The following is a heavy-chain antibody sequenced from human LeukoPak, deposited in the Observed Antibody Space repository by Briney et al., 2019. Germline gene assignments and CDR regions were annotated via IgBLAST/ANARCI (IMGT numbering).Heavy chain of an antibody. Sequence: GGSLRLSCAASGFTSSSYGMHWVRQAPGKGLEWVAFIRYDGSNKYYADSVKGRFTISRDNSKNTLYLQMNSLRAEDTAVYYCAKEGRPKRGCSSTSCLNYLDYWGQGTLVTVSS. D-gene: IGHD2-2*01. CDR1: GFTSSSYG. CDR3: AKEGRPKRGCSSTSCLNYLDY. J-gene: IGHJ4*02. V-gene: IGHV3-30*02. CDR2: IRYDGSNK.